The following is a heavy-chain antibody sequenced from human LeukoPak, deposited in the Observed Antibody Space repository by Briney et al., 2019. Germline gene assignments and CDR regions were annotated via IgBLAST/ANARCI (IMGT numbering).Heavy chain of an antibody. Sequence: SETLSLTCTVYGGSFSNYCWTWIRQPPGKGLEWIGEINHRGSTNYNPSLKSRVTMSVDTPKDQFSLKLTSVTAADSAVYYCTSQVGYCSGGSCYSGDYYYYGMDVWGQGTTVTVSS. J-gene: IGHJ6*02. CDR3: TSQVGYCSGGSCYSGDYYYYGMDV. CDR1: GGSFSNYC. V-gene: IGHV4-34*01. CDR2: INHRGST. D-gene: IGHD2-15*01.